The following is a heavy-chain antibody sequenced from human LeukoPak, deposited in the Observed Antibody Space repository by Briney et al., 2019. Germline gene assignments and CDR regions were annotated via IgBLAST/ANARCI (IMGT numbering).Heavy chain of an antibody. CDR1: GFTCSNYA. J-gene: IGHJ4*02. Sequence: GGSLRLSCAASGFTCSNYAMSWVRQAPGKGLEWVSAINGGDGRTYYADSVKGRFTIPRDNSKNTLYLQMNSLRAEDTAVYYCAKDPRSGWSPTYFDYWGQGTLVTVSS. CDR2: INGGDGRT. D-gene: IGHD6-19*01. V-gene: IGHV3-23*01. CDR3: AKDPRSGWSPTYFDY.